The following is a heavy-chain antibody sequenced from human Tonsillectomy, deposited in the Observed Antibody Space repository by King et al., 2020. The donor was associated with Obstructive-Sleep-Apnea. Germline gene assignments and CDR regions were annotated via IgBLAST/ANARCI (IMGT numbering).Heavy chain of an antibody. CDR3: ARVGIVGPTRFDYYSLDV. CDR2: IYYTGST. Sequence: QLQESGPGLVKPSQTLSLTCTVSGGSISSRSYYWSWIRQPPGEGLEWIGFIYYTGSTYYNPSVKSRVSISVDTSKNQFSLRLSSVTAADTAVYYCARVGIVGPTRFDYYSLDVWGQGTTVTVSS. D-gene: IGHD1-26*01. V-gene: IGHV4-30-4*01. J-gene: IGHJ6*02. CDR1: GGSISSRSYY.